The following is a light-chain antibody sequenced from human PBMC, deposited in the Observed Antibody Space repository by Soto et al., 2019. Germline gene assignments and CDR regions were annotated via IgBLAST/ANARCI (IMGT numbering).Light chain of an antibody. CDR3: QTWGSGIVV. Sequence: QSVLTQSPSASAYLGASVKLTCTLSSEHSNYAIAWHQQQSEKGPRYLMKLNSDGSHSKGDGIPDRFSGSSSGAERYLTISSLQSEDEAVYYCQTWGSGIVVFGGGTKVTVL. CDR1: SEHSNYA. V-gene: IGLV4-69*01. CDR2: LNSDGSH. J-gene: IGLJ2*01.